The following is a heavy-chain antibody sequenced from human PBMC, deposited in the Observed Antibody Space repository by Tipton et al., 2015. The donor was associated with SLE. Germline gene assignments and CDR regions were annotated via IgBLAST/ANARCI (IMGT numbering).Heavy chain of an antibody. Sequence: GSLRLSCAASGFTFSSYAMHWVRQAPGKGLEWVSAISGSGNNTFYADSVQGRFTTTRDNSKNSLHLQMNSLRAEDTAVYYCAKGRSSSWFFDYWGQGTLVTVSS. D-gene: IGHD6-13*01. V-gene: IGHV3-23*01. CDR2: ISGSGNNT. CDR3: AKGRSSSWFFDY. J-gene: IGHJ4*02. CDR1: GFTFSSYA.